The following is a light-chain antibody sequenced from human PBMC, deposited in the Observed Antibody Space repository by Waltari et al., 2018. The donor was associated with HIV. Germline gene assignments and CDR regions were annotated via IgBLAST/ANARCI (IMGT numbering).Light chain of an antibody. J-gene: IGLJ1*01. Sequence: QSVLTQPPSVSEAPRQRVTISCSGSSSNIGNNAVSWDQQLPGKAPKLLIVYEDLLPSGVSDRFSGSKSGTSASLAISGLQSEDEADYYCAAWDDSLNGYVFGTGTQVTV. CDR2: YED. CDR3: AAWDDSLNGYV. V-gene: IGLV1-36*01. CDR1: SSNIGNNA.